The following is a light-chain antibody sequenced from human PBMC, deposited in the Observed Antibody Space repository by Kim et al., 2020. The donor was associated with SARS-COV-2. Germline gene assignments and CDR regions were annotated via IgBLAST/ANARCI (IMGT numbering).Light chain of an antibody. CDR2: YDS. CDR1: DIGSKS. V-gene: IGLV3-21*04. Sequence: SSELTQPPSLSVAPGETARITCSGNDIGSKSVHWYQQKPGQAPILVIFYDSDRPSEIPDRFSGSNSGNPATLTINRVEAGDEADYYCQVWDSRSDHWVFG. CDR3: QVWDSRSDHWV. J-gene: IGLJ3*02.